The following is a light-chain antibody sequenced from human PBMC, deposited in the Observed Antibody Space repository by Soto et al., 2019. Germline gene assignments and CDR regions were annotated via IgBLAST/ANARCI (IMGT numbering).Light chain of an antibody. Sequence: DIQMTQSPSSVSASVGDRVTITCRASQGIAGWLAWYQHRPGKAPDLLIYGASNLQTGIPSRFSGSGSGADFTLTIGSLQPEDFATYYCQQAYTFPPTFGQGTKVEV. CDR2: GAS. CDR1: QGIAGW. V-gene: IGKV1-12*01. CDR3: QQAYTFPPT. J-gene: IGKJ1*01.